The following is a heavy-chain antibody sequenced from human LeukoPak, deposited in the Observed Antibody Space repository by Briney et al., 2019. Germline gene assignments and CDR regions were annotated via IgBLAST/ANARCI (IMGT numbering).Heavy chain of an antibody. J-gene: IGHJ3*02. CDR3: ATRSRDCYSRAFDI. Sequence: SVKVSCKASGGTFSSYAISWVRQAPGQGLEWMGGVIPIFGTANYAQKFQGRVTITTDESTSTAYMELSSLRSEDTAVYYCATRSRDCYSRAFDIWGQGTMVTVSS. CDR1: GGTFSSYA. CDR2: VIPIFGTA. V-gene: IGHV1-69*05. D-gene: IGHD5-24*01.